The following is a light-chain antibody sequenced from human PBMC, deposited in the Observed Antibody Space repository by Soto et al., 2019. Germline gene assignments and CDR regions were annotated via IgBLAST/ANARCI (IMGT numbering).Light chain of an antibody. CDR3: QTWGTGIHYV. CDR1: SGHSSYA. J-gene: IGLJ1*01. CDR2: LNSDGSH. V-gene: IGLV4-69*01. Sequence: QSVLTQSPSASASLGASVKLTCTLSSGHSSYAIAWHQQQPEKGPRYLMKLNSDGSHSKGDGIPDRFSGSSSEAERYLTISSLQSEDEADYYCQTWGTGIHYVFGTGTKVTVL.